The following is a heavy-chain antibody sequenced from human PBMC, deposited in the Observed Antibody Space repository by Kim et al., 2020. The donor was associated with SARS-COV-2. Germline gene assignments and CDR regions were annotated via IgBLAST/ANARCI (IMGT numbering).Heavy chain of an antibody. Sequence: ASVKVSCKASGYTFTNYAIHWVRQAPGQRLEWMGWINTYNANTKYSQRFQGRVTITRDTSVSTAYMELSSLRSEDTAVYYCARHVHQYYYDSSGYYDYWGQGTLVTVSS. CDR2: INTYNANT. D-gene: IGHD3-22*01. CDR3: ARHVHQYYYDSSGYYDY. CDR1: GYTFTNYA. V-gene: IGHV1-3*04. J-gene: IGHJ4*02.